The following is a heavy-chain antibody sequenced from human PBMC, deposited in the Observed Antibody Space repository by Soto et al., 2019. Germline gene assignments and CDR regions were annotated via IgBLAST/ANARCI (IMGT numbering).Heavy chain of an antibody. Sequence: PGGSLRLSCAASGFTFSTYSMTWLRQAPGKGLQWVSTISNSGGSTYYIDSVKGRFTISRDNSKNTLYLQMNSLRAEDTAVYYCAKGSWYNGVDYYYYGMDVWGQGTKVTVSS. J-gene: IGHJ6*02. CDR3: AKGSWYNGVDYYYYGMDV. D-gene: IGHD6-13*01. V-gene: IGHV3-23*01. CDR1: GFTFSTYS. CDR2: ISNSGGST.